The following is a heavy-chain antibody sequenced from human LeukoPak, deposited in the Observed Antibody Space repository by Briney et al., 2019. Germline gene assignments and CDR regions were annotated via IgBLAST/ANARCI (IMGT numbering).Heavy chain of an antibody. V-gene: IGHV4-59*01. Sequence: SETLSLTCTVPGASISSYYWSWIRQPPGKGLEWIGDIYYSGSIKYNPSLKSRVTMSVDTSKNQFSLKLSSVTAADTAIYYCARENPSGYYNRPIDYWGQGTLVTVSS. CDR2: IYYSGSI. J-gene: IGHJ4*02. CDR1: GASISSYY. CDR3: ARENPSGYYNRPIDY. D-gene: IGHD3-22*01.